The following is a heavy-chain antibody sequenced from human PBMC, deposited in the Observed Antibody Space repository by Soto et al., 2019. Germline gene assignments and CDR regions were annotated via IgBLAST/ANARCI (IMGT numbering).Heavy chain of an antibody. CDR2: IYYSGST. CDR3: ARQQGYCSSTSCLRGYYYYYMDV. V-gene: IGHV4-59*08. CDR1: GGSISSYY. Sequence: SETLSLTCTVSGGSISSYYWSWIRQPPGKGLEWIGYIYYSGSTNYNPSLKSRVNISVAKSKNQFSLKLSSVTAADTAVYYCARQQGYCSSTSCLRGYYYYYMDVWGKGTAVTVSS. J-gene: IGHJ6*03. D-gene: IGHD2-2*01.